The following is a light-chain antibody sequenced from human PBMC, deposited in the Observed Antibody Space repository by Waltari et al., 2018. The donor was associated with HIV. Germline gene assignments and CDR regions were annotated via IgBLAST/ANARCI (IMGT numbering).Light chain of an antibody. V-gene: IGKV3-15*01. CDR2: GAS. Sequence: EIVMTQSPATLSVSPGERATLSCRASQSVSSNLAWYQQKPGQAPRLLIYGASTRATGIPARFSGSWSGTEFILTISSLQSEDFAVYYCQQYNNWPRTFGQGTKLEIK. J-gene: IGKJ2*01. CDR3: QQYNNWPRT. CDR1: QSVSSN.